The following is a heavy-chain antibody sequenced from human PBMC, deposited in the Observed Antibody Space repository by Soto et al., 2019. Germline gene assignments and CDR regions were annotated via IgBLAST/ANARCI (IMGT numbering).Heavy chain of an antibody. CDR3: ARRCSGSYYILDY. V-gene: IGHV1-18*01. CDR2: INVHNGDT. D-gene: IGHD3-10*02. CDR1: GYAFSSYG. Sequence: QVQLVQSRTELKRPGASVKVSCKASGYAFSSYGISWVRQAPGQGLEWMGWINVHNGDTEYTQKLQGRVTMTTDTSTKTGYMELRSLRSDDTAVYYCARRCSGSYYILDYWGQGTLVTVSS. J-gene: IGHJ4*02.